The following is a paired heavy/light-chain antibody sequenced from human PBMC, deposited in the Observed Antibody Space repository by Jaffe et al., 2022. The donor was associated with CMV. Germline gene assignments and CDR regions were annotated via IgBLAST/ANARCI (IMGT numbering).Heavy chain of an antibody. V-gene: IGHV1-46*01. CDR2: INPSGGST. CDR3: ARDLPLPDFWSAQSINGWFDP. J-gene: IGHJ5*02. Sequence: QVQLVQSGAEVKKPGASVKVSCKASGYTFTSYYMHWVRQAPGQGLEWMGIINPSGGSTSYAQKFQGRVTMTRDTSTSTVYMELSSLRSEDTAVYYCARDLPLPDFWSAQSINGWFDPWGQGTLVTVSS. D-gene: IGHD3-3*01. CDR1: GYTFTSYY.
Light chain of an antibody. V-gene: IGKV3-20*01. Sequence: EIVLTQSPGTLSLSPGERATLSCRASQSVSSSYLAWYQQKPGQAPRLLIYGASSRATGIPDRFSGSGSGTDFTLTISRLEPEDFAVYYCQQYGSSPVSFGQGTKVEIK. CDR1: QSVSSSY. J-gene: IGKJ1*01. CDR3: QQYGSSPVS. CDR2: GAS.